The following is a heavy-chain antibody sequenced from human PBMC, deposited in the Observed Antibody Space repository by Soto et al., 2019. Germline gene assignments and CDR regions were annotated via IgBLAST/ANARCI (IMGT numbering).Heavy chain of an antibody. V-gene: IGHV3-30-3*01. J-gene: IGHJ3*02. Sequence: QVQLVESGGGVVQPGRSLRLSCAASGFTFSSYAMHWVRQAPGKGLEWVAVISYDGSNKYYADSVKGRFTISRDNSKNTLYLQMNSLRAEDTAVYYCARGRAFDIWGQGTMVTVSS. CDR1: GFTFSSYA. CDR2: ISYDGSNK. CDR3: ARGRAFDI.